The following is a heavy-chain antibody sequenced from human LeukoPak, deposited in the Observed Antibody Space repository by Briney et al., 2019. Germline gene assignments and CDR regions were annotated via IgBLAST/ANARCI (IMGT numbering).Heavy chain of an antibody. D-gene: IGHD1-1*01. V-gene: IGHV4-59*01. J-gene: IGHJ6*04. CDR2: IYYSGST. Sequence: SETLSLTCSVSGGSISPYYWSWIRQPPGKGLEWIGYIYYSGSTNYNPSLKSRVTISVDTSKNQFSLKLSSVTAADTAVYYCANTVAGYYYGMDVWGKGTTVTVSS. CDR1: GGSISPYY. CDR3: ANTVAGYYYGMDV.